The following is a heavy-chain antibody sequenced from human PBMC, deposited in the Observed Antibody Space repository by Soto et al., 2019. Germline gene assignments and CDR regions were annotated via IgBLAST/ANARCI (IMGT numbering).Heavy chain of an antibody. J-gene: IGHJ6*03. CDR3: AGIVPFSGGGRHYMDV. V-gene: IGHV4-59*01. CDR1: GGSISSYH. CDR2: IYYTGNT. D-gene: IGHD3-16*01. Sequence: QVQLQESGPGLVKPSETLSLTCSVSGGSISSYHWGWIRQPPGKGLEWIGLIYYTGNTNYNSSLKSRVNISIDSSKNRFALQLTSVTPADAGIYYWAGIVPFSGGGRHYMDVWGKGTTVTVSS.